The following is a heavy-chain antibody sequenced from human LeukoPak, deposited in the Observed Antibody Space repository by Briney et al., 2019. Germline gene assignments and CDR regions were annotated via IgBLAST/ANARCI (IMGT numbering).Heavy chain of an antibody. CDR2: ISGSGGST. CDR3: AKDSGSYHPEYFQH. Sequence: PGGSLRLSCAASGFTFSSYAMSWVRQAPGKGLEWVSAISGSGGSTYYADSVKGRFTISRDNSNNTLYMQMNSLRAEDTAVYYCAKDSGSYHPEYFQHWGQGTLVTVSS. D-gene: IGHD1-26*01. J-gene: IGHJ1*01. CDR1: GFTFSSYA. V-gene: IGHV3-23*01.